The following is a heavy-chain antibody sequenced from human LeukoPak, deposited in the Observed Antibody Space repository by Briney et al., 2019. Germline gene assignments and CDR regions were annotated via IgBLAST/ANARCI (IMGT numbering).Heavy chain of an antibody. V-gene: IGHV1-8*01. Sequence: ASVKVSCKASGYDFTTSDITWVRQVTGQGLEWMGWMNPNSGNTNYAQKFRGRLTLTGSTSISTAYMELSSLRFEDTAVYYCARERTYSRAWGQGALVTVSS. CDR3: ARERTYSRA. CDR2: MNPNSGNT. J-gene: IGHJ5*02. D-gene: IGHD2-15*01. CDR1: GYDFTTSD.